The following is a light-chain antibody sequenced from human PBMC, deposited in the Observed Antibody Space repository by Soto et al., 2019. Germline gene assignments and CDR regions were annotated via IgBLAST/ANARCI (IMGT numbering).Light chain of an antibody. Sequence: QSALTQHASVSGSPGQSITISCTGTSSDVGTYNYVSWYQHRPGKAPKLMIYDVSYRPSGVSNRFSGSKSANTASLTISGLQAEDEADYYCSSYTTSNTQVFGEGTKLTV. CDR1: SSDVGTYNY. V-gene: IGLV2-14*01. CDR3: SSYTTSNTQV. J-gene: IGLJ3*02. CDR2: DVS.